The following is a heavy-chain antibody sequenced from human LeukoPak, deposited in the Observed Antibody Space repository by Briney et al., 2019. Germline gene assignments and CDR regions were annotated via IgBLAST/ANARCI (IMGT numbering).Heavy chain of an antibody. CDR1: GYTFTGYY. J-gene: IGHJ3*02. D-gene: IGHD6-13*01. V-gene: IGHV1-2*04. Sequence: ASVKVSCKASGYTFTGYYMHWVRQAPGQGLEWMGWINPNSGGTNYAQKFQGWVTMTRDTSISTAYMELSRPRSDDTAVYYCARGGIYSSSWYGFTDAFDIWGQGTMVTVSS. CDR3: ARGGIYSSSWYGFTDAFDI. CDR2: INPNSGGT.